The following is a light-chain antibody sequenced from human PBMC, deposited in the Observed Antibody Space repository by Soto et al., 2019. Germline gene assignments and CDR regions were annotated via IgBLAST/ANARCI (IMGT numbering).Light chain of an antibody. CDR2: EVT. CDR3: YSYRSGSAHV. Sequence: QSVLTQPASVSGSHGQSITISCTEASSDVGGYNRVSWYQQHPDKAPNLIIYEVTNRPSGISNRFSGSKSGDTASLAISGLQAEDEADYYCYSYRSGSAHVFGTGTKVTVL. CDR1: SSDVGGYNR. V-gene: IGLV2-14*01. J-gene: IGLJ1*01.